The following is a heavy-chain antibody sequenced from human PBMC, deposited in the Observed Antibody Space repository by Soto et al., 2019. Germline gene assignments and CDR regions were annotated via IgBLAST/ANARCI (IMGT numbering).Heavy chain of an antibody. V-gene: IGHV3-23*01. J-gene: IGHJ5*02. CDR1: GFTFSTFA. CDR3: AKDPRVSFDP. CDR2: ISASGGST. Sequence: GGSLRLPCAASGFTFSTFAMSWVRQSPGKGLEWVSAISASGGSTYYADSVKGRFTISRDNSNNTLYLQMNGLRVEDTAVYYCAKDPRVSFDPWGQGTLVTVSS.